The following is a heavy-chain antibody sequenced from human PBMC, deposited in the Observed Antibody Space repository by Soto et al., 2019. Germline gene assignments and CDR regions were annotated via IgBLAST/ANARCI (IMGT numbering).Heavy chain of an antibody. D-gene: IGHD2-2*02. CDR3: ARARCSSASCYKSTWFEP. CDR1: GYTSTNFG. Sequence: QVQMVQSGAEAKKPGTSVKVSCKASGYTSTNFGVTWVRQAPGQGLEWMGWISASNGNTNYAWRFQGRVTMTTDPSTATAYMELRSLRSDDTAIYYCARARCSSASCYKSTWFEPWGQGTLVTVSS. V-gene: IGHV1-18*01. CDR2: ISASNGNT. J-gene: IGHJ5*02.